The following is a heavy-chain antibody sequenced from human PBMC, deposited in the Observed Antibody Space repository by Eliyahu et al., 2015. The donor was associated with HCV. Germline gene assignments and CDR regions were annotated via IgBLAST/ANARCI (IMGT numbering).Heavy chain of an antibody. J-gene: IGHJ4*02. V-gene: IGHV4-34*01. Sequence: QVQLQQWGAGLLKPSETLSLTCAVYGGSFSGYYWSWIRQPPGKGLEWIGEINQNGVTNYNPSLKSRVTMSLDTSNKQLYLTLTSVTAADTAIYYCARKGDYFDDWGQGTLVTVSS. CDR1: GGSFSGYY. CDR3: ARKGDYFDD. CDR2: INQNGVT.